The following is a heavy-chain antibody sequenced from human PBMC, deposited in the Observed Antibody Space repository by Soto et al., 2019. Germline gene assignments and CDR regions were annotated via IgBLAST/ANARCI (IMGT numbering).Heavy chain of an antibody. CDR2: IYYSGST. CDR3: ASRGYSYGFSRGMDV. CDR1: GGSISSGGYY. J-gene: IGHJ6*02. V-gene: IGHV4-31*03. Sequence: QVQLQESGPGLVKPSQTLSLTCTVSGGSISSGGYYWSWIRQHPGKGLEWIGYIYYSGSTYYNPSLKSRVTISVDTSKNQFSLKLSSVTAADTDVYYCASRGYSYGFSRGMDVWGQGTTVTVSS. D-gene: IGHD5-18*01.